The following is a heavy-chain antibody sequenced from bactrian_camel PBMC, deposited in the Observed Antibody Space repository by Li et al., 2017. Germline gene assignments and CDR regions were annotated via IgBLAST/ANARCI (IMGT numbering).Heavy chain of an antibody. CDR2: IATGSGNT. D-gene: IGHD5*01. CDR3: TRETQWVGYHEMAEY. Sequence: QVQLVESGGGSVRAGGSLRLSCAASGYTYNRNCMAWFRQAPGKEREGVARIATGSGNTYYADSVKGRFTTSRDNAKNTVYLQLNGLKIEDTAMHYCTRETQWVGYHEMAEYWGQGTQVTVS. V-gene: IGHV3S1*01. J-gene: IGHJ4*01. CDR1: GYTYNRNC.